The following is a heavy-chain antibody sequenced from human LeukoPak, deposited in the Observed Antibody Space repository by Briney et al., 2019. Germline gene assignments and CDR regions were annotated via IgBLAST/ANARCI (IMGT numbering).Heavy chain of an antibody. J-gene: IGHJ6*03. CDR1: GYTFASYD. CDR3: ARGVRLRLLERLPDYYYMDV. Sequence: GASVKVSCKASGYTFASYDINWVRQATGQGLEWMGWMSPNSGNTGYAQKFQGRVTITRNTSISTAYMELSSLRSEDTAVYYCARGVRLRLLERLPDYYYMDVWGKGTTVTVSS. D-gene: IGHD3-3*01. CDR2: MSPNSGNT. V-gene: IGHV1-8*03.